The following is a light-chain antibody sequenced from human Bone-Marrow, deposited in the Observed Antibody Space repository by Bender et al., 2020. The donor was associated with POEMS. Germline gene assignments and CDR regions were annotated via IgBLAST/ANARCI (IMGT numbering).Light chain of an antibody. CDR2: SSH. CDR1: SSNIGAHA. J-gene: IGLJ3*02. Sequence: QSVLTQPPSASGTPGQRVTISCSGGSSNIGAHAVNWYQHLPGTAPKLLIYSSHRRPSEVPDRFSGSRSGTSASLAISRLQSEDEAEYGCAIQSGSRNGWMFGGGTKLTGL. CDR3: AIQSGSRNGWM. V-gene: IGLV1-44*01.